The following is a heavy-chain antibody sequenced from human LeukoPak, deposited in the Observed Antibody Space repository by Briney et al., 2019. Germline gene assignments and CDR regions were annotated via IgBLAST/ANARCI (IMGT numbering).Heavy chain of an antibody. Sequence: ASVKVSCKASGYTFTSYAMHWVRQAPGQRLEWMGWINAGNGNTKYSQKFQGRVTITRDTSASTAYMELSSLRSEDTAVYYCARSLLWFGELVGNFDYWGQGTLVTVSS. J-gene: IGHJ4*02. D-gene: IGHD3-10*01. CDR3: ARSLLWFGELVGNFDY. CDR2: INAGNGNT. V-gene: IGHV1-3*01. CDR1: GYTFTSYA.